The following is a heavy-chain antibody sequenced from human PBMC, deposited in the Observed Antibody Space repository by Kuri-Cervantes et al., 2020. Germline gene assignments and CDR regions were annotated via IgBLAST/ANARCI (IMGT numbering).Heavy chain of an antibody. V-gene: IGHV3-21*01. CDR3: ARDREPYGSGSCDY. Sequence: GGSLRLSCAASGFTFSSYSMNWVRQAPGKGLEWVSSISSSSSYIYYADSVKGRFTISRDNAKNSLYLQMNSLRAEDTAVYYCARDREPYGSGSCDYWGQGTLVTVSS. D-gene: IGHD3-10*01. J-gene: IGHJ4*02. CDR1: GFTFSSYS. CDR2: ISSSSSYI.